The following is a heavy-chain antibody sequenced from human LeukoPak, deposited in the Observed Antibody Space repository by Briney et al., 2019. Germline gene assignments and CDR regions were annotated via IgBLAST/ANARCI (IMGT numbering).Heavy chain of an antibody. V-gene: IGHV1-69*11. CDR3: AREGIVGATTLGY. Sequence: ASVKVSCKASGGTFSSYAISWVRQAPGQGLEWMGRIIPILGTANYAQKFQGRATITTDESTSTAYMELSSLRSEDTTVYYCAREGIVGATTLGYWGQGTLVTVSS. D-gene: IGHD1-26*01. CDR2: IIPILGTA. CDR1: GGTFSSYA. J-gene: IGHJ4*02.